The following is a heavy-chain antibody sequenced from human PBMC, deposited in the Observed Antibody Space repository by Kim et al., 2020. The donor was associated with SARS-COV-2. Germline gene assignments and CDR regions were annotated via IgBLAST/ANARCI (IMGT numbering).Heavy chain of an antibody. CDR2: INPSGGST. CDR3: ARDIHDQQPGYYFDY. V-gene: IGHV1-46*01. Sequence: ASVKVSCKASGYTFTSYYMHWVRQAPGQGLEWMGIINPSGGSTSYAQKFQGRVTMTRDTSTSTVYMELSSLRSEDTAVYYCARDIHDQQPGYYFDYWGQGTLVTVSS. J-gene: IGHJ4*02. CDR1: GYTFTSYY. D-gene: IGHD6-13*01.